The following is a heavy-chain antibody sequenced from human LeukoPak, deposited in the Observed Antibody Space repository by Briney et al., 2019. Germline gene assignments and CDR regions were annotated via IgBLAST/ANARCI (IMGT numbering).Heavy chain of an antibody. D-gene: IGHD6-6*01. CDR2: IFHTGST. CDR3: AKEGGPARPGLDS. J-gene: IGHJ4*02. Sequence: SETLSRNCTVSGASMSSHYWTWMRQDPGTGLEWIGNIFHTGSTSYNPALESRVTISLDTSNNQFSLKLTSVTAADTAVYYCAKEGGPARPGLDSWGQGTLVTVSS. CDR1: GASMSSHY. V-gene: IGHV4-59*11.